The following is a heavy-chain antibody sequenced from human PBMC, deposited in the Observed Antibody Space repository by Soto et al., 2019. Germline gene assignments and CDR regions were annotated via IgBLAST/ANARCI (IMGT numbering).Heavy chain of an antibody. D-gene: IGHD2-21*02. CDR1: GGSISSGGYY. J-gene: IGHJ4*02. CDR3: ASTLMTYYFDY. CDR2: IYYTGST. V-gene: IGHV4-30-4*08. Sequence: PSETLSLTCTVSGGSISSGGYYWSWIRQHPGKGLEWIGNIYYTGSTHYDPSLKSRISISVDTSKHQFSLRLSSVTAADTALYYCASTLMTYYFDYWGQGTLVTVSS.